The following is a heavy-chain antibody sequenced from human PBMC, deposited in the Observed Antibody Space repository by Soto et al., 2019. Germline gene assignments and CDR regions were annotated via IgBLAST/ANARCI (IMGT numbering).Heavy chain of an antibody. CDR2: ISGSGGST. CDR1: GCPFSSYA. CDR3: AKEGSSGYYPFFDY. J-gene: IGHJ4*02. D-gene: IGHD3-22*01. V-gene: IGHV3-23*01. Sequence: GGSLRLSCASSGCPFSSYAMNWVHQAPGKGLEWVSAISGSGGSTYYADSVRGRFTISRDNSKNTLYLQMNSLRAEDTAIYYCAKEGSSGYYPFFDYWGQGTPVTVSS.